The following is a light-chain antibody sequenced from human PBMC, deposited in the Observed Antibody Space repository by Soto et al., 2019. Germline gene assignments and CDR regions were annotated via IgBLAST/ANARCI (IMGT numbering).Light chain of an antibody. CDR2: GNS. CDR1: SSNIGAGYH. V-gene: IGLV1-40*01. J-gene: IGLJ2*01. Sequence: QAVVTQPPSVSGAPGQRVTISCTGSSSNIGAGYHVHWYQQLPGTAPKLLIYGNSNRPSGVPDRFSGSKSGTSASLAITGLQAEDEAYYYCQSYDSTLSVLFGGGPKLTVL. CDR3: QSYDSTLSVL.